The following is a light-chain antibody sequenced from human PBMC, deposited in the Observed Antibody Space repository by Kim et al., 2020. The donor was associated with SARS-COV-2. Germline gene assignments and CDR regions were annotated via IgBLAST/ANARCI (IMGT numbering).Light chain of an antibody. Sequence: PGDRATISCRASQSVSTYLAWYQQRPGQAPRLLIYDASNRATGIPDRFSGSGSGTDFTLTISSLESEDFAIYYCQQRSNWPPALTFGGGTKVDIK. J-gene: IGKJ4*01. CDR2: DAS. CDR3: QQRSNWPPALT. CDR1: QSVSTY. V-gene: IGKV3-11*01.